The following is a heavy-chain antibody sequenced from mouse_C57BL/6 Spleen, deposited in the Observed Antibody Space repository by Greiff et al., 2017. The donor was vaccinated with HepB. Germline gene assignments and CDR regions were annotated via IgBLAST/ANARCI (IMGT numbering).Heavy chain of an antibody. Sequence: VKLMESGPGLVQPSQSLSITCTVSGFSLTSYGVHWVRQSPGKGLEWLGVIWSGGSTDYNAAFISRLSISKDNSKSQVFFKMNSLQADDTAIYYCARNEANYYGSSQFAYWGQGTLVTVSA. V-gene: IGHV2-2*01. CDR1: GFSLTSYG. D-gene: IGHD1-1*01. CDR2: IWSGGST. J-gene: IGHJ3*01. CDR3: ARNEANYYGSSQFAY.